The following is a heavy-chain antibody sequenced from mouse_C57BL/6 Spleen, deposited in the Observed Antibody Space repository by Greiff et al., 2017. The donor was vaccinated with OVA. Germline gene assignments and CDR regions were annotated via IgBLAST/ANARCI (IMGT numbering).Heavy chain of an antibody. J-gene: IGHJ2*01. D-gene: IGHD3-1*01. CDR2: ILPGSGST. V-gene: IGHV1-9*01. CDR1: GYTFTGYW. Sequence: VQRVESGAELMKPGASVKLSCKATGYTFTGYWIEWVKQRPGHGLEWIGEILPGSGSTNYTEKFTGKATFTADTSSNTAYMQLSSLTTEDSAIYYCARSGDGDYWGQGTTLTVSS. CDR3: ARSGDGDY.